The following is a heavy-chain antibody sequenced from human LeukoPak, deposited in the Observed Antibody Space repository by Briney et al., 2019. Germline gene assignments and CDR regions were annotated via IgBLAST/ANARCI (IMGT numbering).Heavy chain of an antibody. CDR1: GYSFTSYW. V-gene: IGHV5-51*01. J-gene: IGHJ4*02. D-gene: IGHD3-9*01. CDR2: ISFGDSDS. Sequence: NSGESLKISCKGSGYSFTSYWIGWVRQMPGKGLEWMGIISFGDSDSRYSPSFQGQVTISVDKSINTAYLQWNSLKASDTGIYYCARHAGDLALVNFDCWGQGTLVTVSS. CDR3: ARHAGDLALVNFDC.